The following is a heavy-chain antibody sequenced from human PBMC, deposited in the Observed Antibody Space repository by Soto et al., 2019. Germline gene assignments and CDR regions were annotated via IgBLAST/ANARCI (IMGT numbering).Heavy chain of an antibody. V-gene: IGHV2-5*02. D-gene: IGHD2-15*01. J-gene: IGHJ4*02. CDR3: AHRLGYCSGGSCYALYSFDY. CDR1: GFSLSTSGVG. CDR2: IYWDDDK. Sequence: QITLKESGPPLVKPTQTLTLTCTFSGFSLSTSGVGVGWIRQPPGKALEWLALIYWDDDKRYSPSLKSRLTITKDTSXXQXVXXMTNMDPVDTATYYCAHRLGYCSGGSCYALYSFDYWGQGTLVTVSS.